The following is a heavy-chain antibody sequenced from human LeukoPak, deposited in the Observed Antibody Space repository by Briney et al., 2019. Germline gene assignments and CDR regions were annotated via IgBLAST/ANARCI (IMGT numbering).Heavy chain of an antibody. CDR2: IDPSDSYT. Sequence: GASLKISCKGSGYSFSNYWITWVRQMPGKGLEWMGRIDPSDSYTNYSPSFQGHVTISADKSFSTAYLQWSSLKASDTAMYYCARLSQSGVITSFDYWGQGTLVTVSS. D-gene: IGHD3-10*01. CDR1: GYSFSNYW. J-gene: IGHJ4*02. V-gene: IGHV5-10-1*01. CDR3: ARLSQSGVITSFDY.